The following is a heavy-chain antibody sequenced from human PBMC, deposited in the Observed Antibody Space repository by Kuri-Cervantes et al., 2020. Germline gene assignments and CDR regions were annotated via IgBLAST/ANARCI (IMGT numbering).Heavy chain of an antibody. D-gene: IGHD1-26*01. Sequence: GGSLRLSCTASGFTFGDYAMSWVRQAPGKGLEWVSSISSSSSYINYADSVKGRFTISRDNAKNSLYLQMNSLRADDTAVYYCARDWINLGGELSDWGQGTLVTVSS. V-gene: IGHV3-21*03. CDR3: ARDWINLGGELSD. J-gene: IGHJ4*02. CDR1: GFTFGDYA. CDR2: ISSSSSYI.